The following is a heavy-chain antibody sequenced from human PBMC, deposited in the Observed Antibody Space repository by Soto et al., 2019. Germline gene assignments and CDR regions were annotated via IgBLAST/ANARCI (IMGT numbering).Heavy chain of an antibody. CDR3: ARDSSSSGRKYYYGMDV. CDR1: GGSISSYY. D-gene: IGHD6-6*01. Sequence: SETLSLTCTVSGGSISSYYWSWIRQPPGKGLEWIGYIYYSGSTNYNPSLKSRVTISVDTSKNQFSLKLSSVTAADTAVYYCARDSSSSGRKYYYGMDVWGQGNTVTVSS. J-gene: IGHJ6*02. V-gene: IGHV4-59*01. CDR2: IYYSGST.